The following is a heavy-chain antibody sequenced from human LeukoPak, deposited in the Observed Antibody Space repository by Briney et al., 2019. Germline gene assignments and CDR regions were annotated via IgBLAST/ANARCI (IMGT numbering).Heavy chain of an antibody. D-gene: IGHD2-15*01. V-gene: IGHV3-23*01. CDR2: ISGSGGST. J-gene: IGHJ5*02. Sequence: PGGSLRLSCAASGFTFSSYAMSWVRQAPGNGLEWVSAISGSGGSTYYADSVKGRFTISRDNSKNTLYPQINSLRAEDTAVYYCAKGRYCSGGSCYSFSWFDPWGQGTLVTVSS. CDR1: GFTFSSYA. CDR3: AKGRYCSGGSCYSFSWFDP.